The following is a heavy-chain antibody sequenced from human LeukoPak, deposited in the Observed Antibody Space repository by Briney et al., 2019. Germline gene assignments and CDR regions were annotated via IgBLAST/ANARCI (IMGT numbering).Heavy chain of an antibody. CDR1: GGSISSSSYY. Sequence: PSETLSLTCTVSGGSISSSSYYWGWIRQPPGKGLEWIGSIYYSGSTYYNPSLRSRVTISVDTSKNQFSLKLSSVTAADTAVYYCARHYYDSSGYYYVRYWGQGTLVTVSS. V-gene: IGHV4-39*01. CDR3: ARHYYDSSGYYYVRY. D-gene: IGHD3-22*01. J-gene: IGHJ4*02. CDR2: IYYSGST.